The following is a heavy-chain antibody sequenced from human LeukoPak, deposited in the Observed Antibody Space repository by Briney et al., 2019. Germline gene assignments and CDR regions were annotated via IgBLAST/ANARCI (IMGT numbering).Heavy chain of an antibody. CDR1: GFTFSSYA. CDR2: IYSASST. Sequence: GGSLRLSCAASGFTFSSYAMSWVRQAPGKGLEWVSVIYSASSTYYADSVKGRFTVSRDNSQNTLYLQMSSLRVEDTAVYYCARGRPSDYWGQGTLVTVSS. CDR3: ARGRPSDY. V-gene: IGHV3-23*03. J-gene: IGHJ4*02.